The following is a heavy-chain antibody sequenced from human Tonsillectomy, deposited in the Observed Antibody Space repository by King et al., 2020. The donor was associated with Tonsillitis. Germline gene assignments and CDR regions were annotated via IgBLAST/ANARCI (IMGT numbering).Heavy chain of an antibody. CDR2: INPSAGST. Sequence: QLVQSGAEVTKPGASVKVSCKASGYTFTSYYMHWVRQAPGQGLEWMGIINPSAGSTSYAQKFQGRATMTRDTSTSTVYMELSSLTSEDTAVYYCARCQYYYDSSGYYPLYFAYWGQGTLITVSS. CDR1: GYTFTSYY. CDR3: ARCQYYYDSSGYYPLYFAY. V-gene: IGHV1-46*01. J-gene: IGHJ4*02. D-gene: IGHD3-22*01.